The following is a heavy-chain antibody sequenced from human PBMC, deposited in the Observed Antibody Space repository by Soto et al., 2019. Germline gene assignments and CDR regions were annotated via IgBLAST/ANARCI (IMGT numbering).Heavy chain of an antibody. CDR3: ARWMRGSGFLVGFDI. CDR2: INPSGAST. V-gene: IGHV1-46*03. CDR1: GYTFTSYY. D-gene: IGHD3-10*01. J-gene: IGHJ3*02. Sequence: ASVKVSCKASGYTFTSYYMNWVRQAPGQGLEWMGLINPSGASTSYAQKFEGRVTVTRDTSTSTVYMELSSLRSEDTAVYYCARWMRGSGFLVGFDIWGQGTMVTVSS.